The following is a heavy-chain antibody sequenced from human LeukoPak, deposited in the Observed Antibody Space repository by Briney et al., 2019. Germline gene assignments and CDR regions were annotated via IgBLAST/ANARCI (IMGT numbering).Heavy chain of an antibody. Sequence: PSETLSLTCTVSGGSISSYYWSWIRQPPGKGLEWIGYIYYSGSTNYNPSLKSRVTISVDTSKNQFSLKLSSVTAADTAVYYCARVASRYLPDYYYYYYMDVWGKGTTVTISS. D-gene: IGHD3-9*01. CDR3: ARVASRYLPDYYYYYYMDV. CDR1: GGSISSYY. CDR2: IYYSGST. V-gene: IGHV4-59*01. J-gene: IGHJ6*03.